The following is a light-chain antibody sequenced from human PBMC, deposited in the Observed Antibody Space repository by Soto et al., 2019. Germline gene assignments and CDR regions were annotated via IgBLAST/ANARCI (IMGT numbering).Light chain of an antibody. J-gene: IGLJ3*02. CDR3: AAWDESPNVPV. CDR2: SDN. CDR1: NSNIGRNT. V-gene: IGLV1-44*01. Sequence: QSVLTQPPSASGTPGQRVTISCPGSNSNIGRNTVNWYQQLPGAAPNLLIYSDNQRPSGVPDRFSGSKSGTSASLAISGLQSEDEADYYCAAWDESPNVPVFGGGTKLTVL.